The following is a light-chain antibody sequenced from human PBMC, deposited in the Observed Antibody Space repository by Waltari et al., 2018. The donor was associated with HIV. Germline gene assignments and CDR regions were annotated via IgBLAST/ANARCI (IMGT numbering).Light chain of an antibody. V-gene: IGKV3-20*01. Sequence: EIVLTQSPGALSLSPGERVTLSCRASQSVTRHYLAWYQHKPGQAPRLLIYDASIRATGIPDRFSGGGSGTDFTLTISRLEPEDFAAYYCQQYNSSPLTFGGGTKVEIK. CDR1: QSVTRHY. J-gene: IGKJ4*01. CDR3: QQYNSSPLT. CDR2: DAS.